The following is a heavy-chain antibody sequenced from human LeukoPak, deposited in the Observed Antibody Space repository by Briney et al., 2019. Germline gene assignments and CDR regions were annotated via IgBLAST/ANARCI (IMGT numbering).Heavy chain of an antibody. CDR3: AKDKRYCTNGVCYTDYYGMDV. CDR2: ISWSSGSI. V-gene: IGHV3-9*01. Sequence: PGRSLRLSCAASGFTLDDYAMHWVRQAPGKGLEWVSGISWSSGSIGYANSVKGRFTISRDNAKSSLYLQMNSLRAEDTAVYYCAKDKRYCTNGVCYTDYYGMDVWGQGTTVTVSS. D-gene: IGHD2-8*01. CDR1: GFTLDDYA. J-gene: IGHJ6*02.